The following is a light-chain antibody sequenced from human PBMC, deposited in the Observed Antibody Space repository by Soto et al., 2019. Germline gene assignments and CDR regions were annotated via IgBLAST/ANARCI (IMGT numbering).Light chain of an antibody. Sequence: AIRMTQSPSSFSASTGDRVTITFRASQGISSYLAWYQQKPGKAPKLLIYAASTLQSGVPSRFSGSGSGTEFSLTISSLQPDDFATYYCQQYSSHSTFGQGTKVDI. CDR1: QGISSY. CDR2: AAS. V-gene: IGKV1-8*01. J-gene: IGKJ1*01. CDR3: QQYSSHST.